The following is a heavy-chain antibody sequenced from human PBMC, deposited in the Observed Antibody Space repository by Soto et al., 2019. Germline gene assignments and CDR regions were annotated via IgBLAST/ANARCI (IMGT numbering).Heavy chain of an antibody. D-gene: IGHD1-7*01. J-gene: IGHJ4*02. CDR2: IYDTGGA. Sequence: QVQLQESGPGLVKPSQTLSLTCTVSGDSISSGGYYWSWIRQHPGKGLDGSGYIYDTGGAYYSPSLKGRVVISVDRSENQFSLRLSSVTAADTAVYYCARVKGGTTRRAFDSWGQGTLVTVSS. CDR3: ARVKGGTTRRAFDS. CDR1: GDSISSGGYY. V-gene: IGHV4-31*03.